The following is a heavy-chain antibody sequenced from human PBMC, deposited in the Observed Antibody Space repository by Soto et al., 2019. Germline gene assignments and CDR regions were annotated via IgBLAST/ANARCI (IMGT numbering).Heavy chain of an antibody. CDR1: GDSISTNNVA. V-gene: IGHV6-1*01. D-gene: IGHD5-18*01. CDR2: TGYTSKWYN. CDR3: ARGKYSAFDY. Sequence: PSQTLSLTCVISGDSISTNNVAWNWIRQSPSGGLEWLGRTGYTSKWYNDYAVSVRSRITINPDTSKNQFSLQLNSVTLDDTAVYYCARGKYSAFDYWGQGTLVTVSS. J-gene: IGHJ4*02.